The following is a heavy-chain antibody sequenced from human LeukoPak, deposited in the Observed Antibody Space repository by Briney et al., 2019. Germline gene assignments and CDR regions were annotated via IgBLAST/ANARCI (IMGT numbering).Heavy chain of an antibody. V-gene: IGHV3-33*06. Sequence: GGSLRPSCAAAGFMFSNYGMHWVRQAPGKGMEWVAAIREDGRNIFYADSVKGRFTISRDNSKNALYLQMNSLRAEDTADYYCAKEGDRGEALYYYYMDVWGNGTTVTVSS. D-gene: IGHD3-10*01. CDR2: IREDGRNI. CDR3: AKEGDRGEALYYYYMDV. J-gene: IGHJ6*03. CDR1: GFMFSNYG.